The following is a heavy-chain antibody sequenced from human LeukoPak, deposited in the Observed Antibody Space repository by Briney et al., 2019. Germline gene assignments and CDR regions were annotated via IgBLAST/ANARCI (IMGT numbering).Heavy chain of an antibody. D-gene: IGHD3-22*01. J-gene: IGHJ4*02. CDR3: ARGRWKRYYDSSGYIDY. Sequence: TSETLSLTCTVSGGSISSSSYYWGWIRQPPGKGLEWIGSIYYSGSTYYNPSLKSRVTISVDTSKNQFSLKLSSVTAADTAVYYCARGRWKRYYDSSGYIDYWGQGTLVTVSS. V-gene: IGHV4-39*01. CDR2: IYYSGST. CDR1: GGSISSSSYY.